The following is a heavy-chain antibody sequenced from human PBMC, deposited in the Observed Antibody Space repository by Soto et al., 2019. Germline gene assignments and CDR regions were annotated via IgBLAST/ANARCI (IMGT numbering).Heavy chain of an antibody. CDR2: IKEDGSEK. CDR3: ARTRFWSGYWSPIY. D-gene: IGHD3-3*01. Sequence: GGSLRLSCAASGFTFSSYWMSWVRQAPGKGLEWVANIKEDGSEKYYVDSVKGRFTISRDNAKNSLYLQMNSLRAEDTAVYYCARTRFWSGYWSPIYWGQGTLVTVSS. J-gene: IGHJ4*02. CDR1: GFTFSSYW. V-gene: IGHV3-7*05.